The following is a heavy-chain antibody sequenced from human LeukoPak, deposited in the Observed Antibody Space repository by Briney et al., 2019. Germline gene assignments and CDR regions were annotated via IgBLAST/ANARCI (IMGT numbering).Heavy chain of an antibody. Sequence: SETLSLTCAAYGGFFSGYYWSRIRQPPARGLEWSGEVNHSGSTNYSPSVKSRVTISVDTSNTQFSLKLSSVTAADTAVYYCAREGPSYYDIVIGYYPRSLPYYFDYWGQGTLVTVSS. V-gene: IGHV4-34*01. CDR3: AREGPSYYDIVIGYYPRSLPYYFDY. J-gene: IGHJ4*02. CDR1: GGFFSGYY. CDR2: VNHSGST. D-gene: IGHD3-9*01.